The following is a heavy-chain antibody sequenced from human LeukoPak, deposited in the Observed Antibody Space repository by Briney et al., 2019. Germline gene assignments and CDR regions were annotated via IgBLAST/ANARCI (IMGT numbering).Heavy chain of an antibody. D-gene: IGHD2-2*01. J-gene: IGHJ4*02. V-gene: IGHV3-23*01. CDR2: ISGSGASK. CDR3: AKDPDCSSISCRAPFDY. CDR1: AFTFSNSA. Sequence: GGSLRLSCAASAFTFSNSAMRWVRQAPGKRLEWGSRISGSGASKYYADSVKGRFTVSRDNSKNTLYLQMNSLRAEDTAIYYCAKDPDCSSISCRAPFDYWGQGTLVTVS.